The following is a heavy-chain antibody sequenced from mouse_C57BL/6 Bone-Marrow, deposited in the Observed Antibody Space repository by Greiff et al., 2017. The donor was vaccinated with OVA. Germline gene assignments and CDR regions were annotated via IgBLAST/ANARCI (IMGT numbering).Heavy chain of an antibody. J-gene: IGHJ1*03. V-gene: IGHV1-5*01. Sequence: EVQLQQSGTVLARPGASVKMSCKTSGYTFTSYWMHWVKQRPGQGLEWIGAIYPGNSDTSYNQKFKGKAKLTAVTSASTAYMELSSLTNEDSAVYYGTRGNGYCWYFDVWGTGTTVTVSS. CDR3: TRGNGYCWYFDV. CDR1: GYTFTSYW. CDR2: IYPGNSDT. D-gene: IGHD2-3*01.